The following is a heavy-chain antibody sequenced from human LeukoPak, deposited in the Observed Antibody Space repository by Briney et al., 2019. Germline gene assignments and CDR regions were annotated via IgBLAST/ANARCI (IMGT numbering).Heavy chain of an antibody. V-gene: IGHV3-23*01. CDR1: GFTFSSYG. CDR2: ISSTGGTT. CDR3: AKNGDRGAYCTGGTCYPYFYYYMDV. J-gene: IGHJ6*03. Sequence: GGSLRLSSAASGFTFSSYGMSWVRQAPGKGLEWVSSISSTGGTTYYADSVKGRFTISRDNSKNTLYLQMNSLRAEDTAIYYCAKNGDRGAYCTGGTCYPYFYYYMDVWGKGTTVTI. D-gene: IGHD2-15*01.